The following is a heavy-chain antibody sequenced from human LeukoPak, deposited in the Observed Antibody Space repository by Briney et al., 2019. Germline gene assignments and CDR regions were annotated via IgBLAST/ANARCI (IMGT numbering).Heavy chain of an antibody. CDR3: ARGDFYYYGMDV. J-gene: IGHJ6*02. V-gene: IGHV4-4*07. CDR2: IYSSGST. CDR1: GGSISGYY. Sequence: SETLSLTCSVSGGSISGYYWTWIRQPAGKGLEWIGRIYSSGSTDDNPSLKRRVTMSVDSSNNQFSLKLSSVTAADTAVYYCARGDFYYYGMDVWGQGTTATVSS.